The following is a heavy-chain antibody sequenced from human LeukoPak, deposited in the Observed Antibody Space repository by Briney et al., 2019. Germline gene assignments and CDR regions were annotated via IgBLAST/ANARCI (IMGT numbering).Heavy chain of an antibody. Sequence: SETLSLTCTVSGGSISSSSYYWSWIRQPPGKGLEWIGYIYYSGSTNYNPSLKSRVTISVDTSKNQFSLKLSSVTAADTAVYYCARVGSSWVFDYWGQGTLVTVSS. CDR2: IYYSGST. J-gene: IGHJ4*02. CDR1: GGSISSSSYY. V-gene: IGHV4-61*01. D-gene: IGHD6-13*01. CDR3: ARVGSSWVFDY.